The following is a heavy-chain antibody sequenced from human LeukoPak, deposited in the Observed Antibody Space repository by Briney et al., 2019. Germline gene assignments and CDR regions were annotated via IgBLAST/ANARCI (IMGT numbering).Heavy chain of an antibody. CDR3: ARGSAYYYDSSGYDEGVNWFDP. Sequence: ASVKVSCKASGYTFTSYGISWVRQAPGQGLEWMGWISAYNGNTNYAQKLQGRVTMTTDTSTSTAYMELRSLRSDDTAVYYCARGSAYYYDSSGYDEGVNWFDPWGQGTLVTVSS. J-gene: IGHJ5*02. V-gene: IGHV1-18*01. D-gene: IGHD3-22*01. CDR1: GYTFTSYG. CDR2: ISAYNGNT.